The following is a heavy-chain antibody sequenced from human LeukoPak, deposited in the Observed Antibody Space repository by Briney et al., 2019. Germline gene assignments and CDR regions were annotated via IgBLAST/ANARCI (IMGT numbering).Heavy chain of an antibody. CDR2: INTNTGNP. CDR3: ARDIFPTVTTHFDY. J-gene: IGHJ4*02. D-gene: IGHD4-17*01. V-gene: IGHV7-4-1*01. CDR1: GYTFTSYA. Sequence: ASVKVSCKASGYTFTSYAMNWVRQAPGQGLEWMGWINTNTGNPTYAQGFTGRFVFSLDTSVSTAYLQICSLKAEDTAVCYCARDIFPTVTTHFDYWGQGTLVTVSS.